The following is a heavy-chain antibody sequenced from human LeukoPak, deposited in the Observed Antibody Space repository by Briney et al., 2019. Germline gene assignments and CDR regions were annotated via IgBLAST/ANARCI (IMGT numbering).Heavy chain of an antibody. D-gene: IGHD6-13*01. Sequence: SVKVSCKASGGTFSSYAISWVRQAPGQGLEWMGGIISIFGTANYAQKFQGRVTITADESTSTAYMELSSLRSEDTAVYYCALGGQQLVVFVDYWGQGTLVTVSS. CDR1: GGTFSSYA. V-gene: IGHV1-69*13. CDR3: ALGGQQLVVFVDY. J-gene: IGHJ4*02. CDR2: IISIFGTA.